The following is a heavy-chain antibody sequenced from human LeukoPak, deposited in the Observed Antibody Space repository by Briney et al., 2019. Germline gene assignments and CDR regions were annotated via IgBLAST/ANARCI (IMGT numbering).Heavy chain of an antibody. V-gene: IGHV1-18*03. CDR1: GYTFTIYG. Sequence: ASVKVSCKASGYTFTIYGISWVRQAPGQGLEWMGWISAYSGNTNYAQKLQGRVTMTTDTSTSTAYMELRSLRSEDMAVYYCARETPNDQGFDPWGQGTLVTVSS. CDR3: ARETPNDQGFDP. D-gene: IGHD3-16*01. CDR2: ISAYSGNT. J-gene: IGHJ5*02.